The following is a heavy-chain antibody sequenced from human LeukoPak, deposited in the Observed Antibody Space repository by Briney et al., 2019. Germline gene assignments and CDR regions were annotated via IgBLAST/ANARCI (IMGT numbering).Heavy chain of an antibody. Sequence: ASVKVSCKASGGTFSSYAISWVRQAPGQGLELMGGIIPIFGTANYAQKFHGRVTITADESTSTAYMELSSLRSEDTAVYYCARGWLAETMVVTPYNYWGQGTLVTVSS. J-gene: IGHJ4*02. V-gene: IGHV1-69*13. CDR3: ARGWLAETMVVTPYNY. D-gene: IGHD4-23*01. CDR2: IIPIFGTA. CDR1: GGTFSSYA.